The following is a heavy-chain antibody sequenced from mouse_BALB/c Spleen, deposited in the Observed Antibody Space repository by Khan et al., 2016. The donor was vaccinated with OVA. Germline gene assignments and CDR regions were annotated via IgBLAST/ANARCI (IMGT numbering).Heavy chain of an antibody. D-gene: IGHD1-1*01. CDR1: GYSITSGYA. J-gene: IGHJ2*01. V-gene: IGHV3-2*02. Sequence: EVQLQESGPGLVKPSQSLSLTCTVTGYSITSGYAWNWIRQFPGNKLECMGYITYSGVTSYTPSLKSRISITRDTSKNQFFLQLNSVTTEDTATYYCARGNYYGYYFDYWGQGTTLTVSS. CDR3: ARGNYYGYYFDY. CDR2: ITYSGVT.